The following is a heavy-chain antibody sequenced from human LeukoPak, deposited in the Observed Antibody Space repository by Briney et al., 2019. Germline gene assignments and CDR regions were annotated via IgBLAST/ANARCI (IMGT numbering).Heavy chain of an antibody. Sequence: PGGSLRLSCATSGFTFSSYSMNWVRQAPGKGLEWVSSISSSSSYIYYADSVKGRFTISRDNAKNSLYLQMNSLRAEDTAVYYCARDSTYYYDSSGYPPDYWGQGTLVTVSS. D-gene: IGHD3-22*01. J-gene: IGHJ4*02. CDR1: GFTFSSYS. V-gene: IGHV3-21*01. CDR2: ISSSSSYI. CDR3: ARDSTYYYDSSGYPPDY.